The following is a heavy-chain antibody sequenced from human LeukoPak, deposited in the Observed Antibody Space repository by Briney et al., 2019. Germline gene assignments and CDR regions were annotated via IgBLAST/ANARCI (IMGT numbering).Heavy chain of an antibody. D-gene: IGHD3-22*01. CDR1: GGSISSYY. CDR2: IYYSGST. V-gene: IGHV4-59*01. CDR3: ARHIDYDSSGPFDY. Sequence: SETLSLTCTVSGGSISSYYWSWIRQPPGKGLEWIGYIYYSGSTNYSPSLKSRVTISVDTSKNQFSLKLSSVTAADTAVYYCARHIDYDSSGPFDYWGQGTLVTVSS. J-gene: IGHJ4*02.